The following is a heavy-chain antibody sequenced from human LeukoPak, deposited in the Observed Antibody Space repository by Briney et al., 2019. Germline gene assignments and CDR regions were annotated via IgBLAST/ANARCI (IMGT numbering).Heavy chain of an antibody. Sequence: GASVKVSCKASGYTFTSYGISWVRQAPGQGLEWMGWISAYNGNTNYAQKLQGRVTMTTDTSTSTAYMELRSLRSDDTAVYYCARMPNSGSYHVYYYMDVWGKGTTVTISS. CDR2: ISAYNGNT. CDR3: ARMPNSGSYHVYYYMDV. V-gene: IGHV1-18*01. CDR1: GYTFTSYG. D-gene: IGHD1-26*01. J-gene: IGHJ6*03.